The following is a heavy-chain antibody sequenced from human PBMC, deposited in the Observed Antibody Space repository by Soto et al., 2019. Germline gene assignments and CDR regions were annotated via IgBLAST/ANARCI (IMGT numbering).Heavy chain of an antibody. CDR2: IIPIFGTA. V-gene: IGHV1-69*06. CDR3: ATSFGSGSRAFDY. J-gene: IGHJ4*02. D-gene: IGHD3-10*01. CDR1: GGTFSNYA. Sequence: SVKVSCKASGGTFSNYAISWVRQAPGQGLEWMGGIIPIFGTANYALKFQGRVTLTADKSTSTAYMVLSSLRSEDTAIYYCATSFGSGSRAFDYWGQGALVTVSS.